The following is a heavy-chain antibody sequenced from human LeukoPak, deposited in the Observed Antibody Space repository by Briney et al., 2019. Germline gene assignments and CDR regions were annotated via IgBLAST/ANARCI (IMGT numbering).Heavy chain of an antibody. D-gene: IGHD4-23*01. CDR3: ARLYGGNSLSRYFDL. CDR1: GGSISSYY. Sequence: PSETLSLTCTVSGGSISSYYWSWIRQPPGKGLEWIGYIYYSGSTNYNPSLKSRVTISVDTSKNQFSLKLSSVTAADTAVYYCARLYGGNSLSRYFDLWGRGTLVTVSS. J-gene: IGHJ2*01. V-gene: IGHV4-59*08. CDR2: IYYSGST.